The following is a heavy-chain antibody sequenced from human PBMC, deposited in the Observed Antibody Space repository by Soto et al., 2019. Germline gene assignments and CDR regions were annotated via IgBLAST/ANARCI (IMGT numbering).Heavy chain of an antibody. CDR1: GFTFSNSA. J-gene: IGHJ3*02. D-gene: IGHD2-21*01. CDR3: ASAKAVVVAALGI. CDR2: ISENGGSRGGT. Sequence: EGHLLESGGGLVQPGGSLRLSCTASGFTFSNSAMIWVRQAPGQGLEWVASISENGGSRGGTYYADSVKGQFTISRNNSKSTLYLQVDSLTGADTAVYYCASAKAVVVAALGIWGQGTMVTVSS. V-gene: IGHV3-23*01.